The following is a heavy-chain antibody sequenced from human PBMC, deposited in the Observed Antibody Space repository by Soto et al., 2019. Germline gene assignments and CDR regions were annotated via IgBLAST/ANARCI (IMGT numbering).Heavy chain of an antibody. CDR3: AKDYSTVTTDPLSVVLFDY. V-gene: IGHV3-23*01. Sequence: EVQLLESGGGLVQPGGSLRLSCAASGFTFSSYAMSWVRQAPGKGLEWVSIITSDGRTYYADSVKGRITISRDNSKNTVYLQMNSLRAEDTAVYYCAKDYSTVTTDPLSVVLFDYWGQGALVTVSS. D-gene: IGHD4-17*01. CDR2: IITSDGRT. CDR1: GFTFSSYA. J-gene: IGHJ4*02.